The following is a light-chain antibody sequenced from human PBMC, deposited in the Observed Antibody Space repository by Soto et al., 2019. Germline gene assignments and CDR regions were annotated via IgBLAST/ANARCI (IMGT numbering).Light chain of an antibody. CDR1: SSDVGGYNY. J-gene: IGLJ1*01. CDR3: SSYTSSSTLGV. CDR2: EVS. V-gene: IGLV2-14*01. Sequence: QSVLTQPSSVSGSPGQSITISCTGTSSDVGGYNYVSWYQQHPVKAPKLMIYEVSNRPSGVSNRFSGSKSGNTASLTISGLQAEDEADYYCSSYTSSSTLGVFGTGTKVT.